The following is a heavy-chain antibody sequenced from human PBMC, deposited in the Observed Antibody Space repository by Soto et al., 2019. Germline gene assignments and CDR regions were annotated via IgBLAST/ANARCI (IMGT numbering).Heavy chain of an antibody. CDR3: ARNWFSVAGRFNFDY. J-gene: IGHJ4*02. CDR2: VDYSGNS. D-gene: IGHD6-19*01. V-gene: IGHV4-59*01. Sequence: PSETLSLTCTVSGGSINTYYWSWIRQPPGKGLEWIGYVDYSGNSDSSPSLKSRVAISIDTSKKQVSLKLSSVTAADTAVYYCARNWFSVAGRFNFDYWGQGVPVTVSS. CDR1: GGSINTYY.